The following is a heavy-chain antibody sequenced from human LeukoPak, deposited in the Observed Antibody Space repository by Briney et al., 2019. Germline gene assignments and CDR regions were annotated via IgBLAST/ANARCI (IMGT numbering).Heavy chain of an antibody. J-gene: IGHJ4*02. CDR1: GFTFSSYW. D-gene: IGHD3-16*02. CDR2: IKQDGSEK. Sequence: GGSLRLSCVASGFTFSSYWMSWVRQAPGKGLEWVANIKQDGSEKYYVDSVKGRFTISRDNAKNSLYLQMNSLRAEDTAVYYCALESWDYWGQGTLVTVSS. CDR3: ALESWDY. V-gene: IGHV3-7*01.